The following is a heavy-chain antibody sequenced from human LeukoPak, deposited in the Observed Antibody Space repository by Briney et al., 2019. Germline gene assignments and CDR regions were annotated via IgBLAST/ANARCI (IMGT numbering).Heavy chain of an antibody. CDR3: AGQQLGLDY. Sequence: GGSLRLSCAASGFTFSGHSIHWVRQAPGKGLEWVAVVSFDGSIKYYADSVKGRFTISRDNAKNSLYLQMNSLRAEDTAVYYCAGQQLGLDYWGQGTLVTVSS. V-gene: IGHV3-30-3*01. J-gene: IGHJ4*02. D-gene: IGHD6-6*01. CDR1: GFTFSGHS. CDR2: VSFDGSIK.